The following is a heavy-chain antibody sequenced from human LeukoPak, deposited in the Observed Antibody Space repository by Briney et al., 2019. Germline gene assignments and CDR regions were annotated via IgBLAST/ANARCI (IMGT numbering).Heavy chain of an antibody. CDR3: ARAGYYYDSSGYYTPGWYFDL. Sequence: GGSLRLSCAAPGCTFSSYEMNWVRQAPGKGLEWVSYISSSGSTIYYADSVKGRFTISRDNAKNSLYLQMNSLRAEDTAVYYCARAGYYYDSSGYYTPGWYFDLWGRGTLVTVSS. V-gene: IGHV3-48*03. CDR2: ISSSGSTI. D-gene: IGHD3-22*01. CDR1: GCTFSSYE. J-gene: IGHJ2*01.